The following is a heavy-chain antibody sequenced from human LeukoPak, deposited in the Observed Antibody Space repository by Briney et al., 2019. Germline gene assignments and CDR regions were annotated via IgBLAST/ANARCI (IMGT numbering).Heavy chain of an antibody. CDR1: GFTFSSYS. V-gene: IGHV3-48*01. CDR2: ISSSSSTI. Sequence: GGSLRLSCAASGFTFSSYSMNWVRQAPGKGLEWVSYISSSSSTIYYADSVKGRFTISRDNSKNTLYLQMNSLRAEDTAVYYCARGGEWLVGNWFDPWGQGTLVTVSS. D-gene: IGHD6-19*01. CDR3: ARGGEWLVGNWFDP. J-gene: IGHJ5*02.